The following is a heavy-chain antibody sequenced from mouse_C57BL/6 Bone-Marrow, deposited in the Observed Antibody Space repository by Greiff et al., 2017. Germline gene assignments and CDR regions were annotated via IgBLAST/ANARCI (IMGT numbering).Heavy chain of an antibody. CDR1: GFTFSDYY. D-gene: IGHD2-4*01. Sequence: EVNVVESEGGLVQPGSSMKLSCTASGFTFSDYYMAWVRQVPEKGLEWVANINYDGSSTYYLDSLKSRFIISRDNAKNILYLQMSSLKSEDTATYYCARYDYDGAMDYWGQGTSVTVSS. V-gene: IGHV5-16*01. CDR3: ARYDYDGAMDY. J-gene: IGHJ4*01. CDR2: INYDGSST.